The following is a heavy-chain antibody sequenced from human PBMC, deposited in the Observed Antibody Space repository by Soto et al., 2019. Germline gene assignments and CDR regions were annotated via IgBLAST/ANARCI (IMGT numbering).Heavy chain of an antibody. Sequence: DVQLVESGGDLVQPGRSLRLSCAASGFTFDDYAMHWVRQAPGKGLEWVSGISWNSGNKGYADSVKGRFTISRDNAKNFLYLEMNSLRAEDTALYYCAKEAGLVRFFDWLSNGLDVW. V-gene: IGHV3-9*01. D-gene: IGHD3-9*01. CDR3: AKEAGLVRFFDWLSNGLDV. CDR2: ISWNSGNK. J-gene: IGHJ6*01. CDR1: GFTFDDYA.